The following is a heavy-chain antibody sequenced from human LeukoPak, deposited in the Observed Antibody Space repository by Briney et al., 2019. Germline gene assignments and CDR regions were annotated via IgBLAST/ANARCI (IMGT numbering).Heavy chain of an antibody. Sequence: GASVTVSCKASGYTFSKYYVHWVRQAPGQGLEWMGIIKPSGGGTSYALKFQGRVTLTRDTSTSTAYMELSSLRSEDTVVYYCARDHFDSSGYHYLLGYFEHWGQGTLVTVSS. CDR3: ARDHFDSSGYHYLLGYFEH. J-gene: IGHJ1*01. V-gene: IGHV1-46*01. CDR2: IKPSGGGT. CDR1: GYTFSKYY. D-gene: IGHD3-22*01.